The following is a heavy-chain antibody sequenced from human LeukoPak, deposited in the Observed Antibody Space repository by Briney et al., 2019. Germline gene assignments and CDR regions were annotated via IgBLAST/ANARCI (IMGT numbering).Heavy chain of an antibody. Sequence: GGSLRLSCAVSGFTFKDYCMNWVRQAPGKGLEWVSSISPSSGYIYYADSVKGRFTISRDNAKKSLYLQTNSLRAEDTAVYYCARDSGRFLEWITYVDVWGKGTTVTVSS. CDR2: ISPSSGYI. CDR1: GFTFKDYC. CDR3: ARDSGRFLEWITYVDV. V-gene: IGHV3-21*01. D-gene: IGHD3-3*01. J-gene: IGHJ6*03.